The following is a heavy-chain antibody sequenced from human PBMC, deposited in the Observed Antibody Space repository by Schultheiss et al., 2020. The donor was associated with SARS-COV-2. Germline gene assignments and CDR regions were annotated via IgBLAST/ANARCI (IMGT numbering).Heavy chain of an antibody. CDR3: AKDREPSYSSYYYYYYGMDV. Sequence: GGSLRLSCAASGFTFSSYDMHWVRQATGKGLEWVSAIGTAGDPYYPGSVKGRFTISRDNSKNTLYLQMNSLRAEDTAVYYCAKDREPSYSSYYYYYYGMDVWGQGTTVTVSS. CDR2: IGTAGDP. CDR1: GFTFSSYD. V-gene: IGHV3-13*05. D-gene: IGHD4-11*01. J-gene: IGHJ6*02.